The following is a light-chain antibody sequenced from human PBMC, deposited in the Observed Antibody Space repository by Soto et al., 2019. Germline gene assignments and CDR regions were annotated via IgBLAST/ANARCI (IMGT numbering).Light chain of an antibody. CDR2: EVS. Sequence: QSVLTQPASVSGSPGQSITISCTGTSSDVGGYNYVSWYQQHPGKAPKLMIYEVSTRPSGVSNRFSGSKSGNTASLTISGLQAEDEADYYCSSYAGSNNRWVFGGGTKLTVL. CDR1: SSDVGGYNY. J-gene: IGLJ3*02. V-gene: IGLV2-14*01. CDR3: SSYAGSNNRWV.